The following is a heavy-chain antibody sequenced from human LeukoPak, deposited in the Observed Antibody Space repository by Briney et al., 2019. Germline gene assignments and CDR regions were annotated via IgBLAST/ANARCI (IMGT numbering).Heavy chain of an antibody. V-gene: IGHV2-5*02. CDR2: IYRDDDK. CDR3: AHRRGDSGLGGFDY. CDR1: GFSLSTSGVG. J-gene: IGHJ4*02. Sequence: ESGPTLVNPTQTLTLTCTLSGFSLSTSGVGVGWIRQPPGKALEWLALIYRDDDKRYSPSLKSRLTITKDTSKNQVVLIMTNMDPVDTATYYCAHRRGDSGLGGFDYWGQGTLVTVSS. D-gene: IGHD4-17*01.